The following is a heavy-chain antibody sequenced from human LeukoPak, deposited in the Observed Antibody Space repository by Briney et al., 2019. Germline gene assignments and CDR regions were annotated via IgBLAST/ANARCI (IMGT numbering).Heavy chain of an antibody. CDR1: GFTFSYYG. CDR3: AKIVQFTAATGTGLDY. Sequence: GGSLRLSCAASGFTFSYYGMHWVREAPGKGLDWVAVIWYDASYLYYADSVKGRFTISRDNSKNTMYLQMNNLRAEDTAVYYCAKIVQFTAATGTGLDYWGQGTLVTVSP. D-gene: IGHD6-13*01. CDR2: IWYDASYL. V-gene: IGHV3-33*06. J-gene: IGHJ4*02.